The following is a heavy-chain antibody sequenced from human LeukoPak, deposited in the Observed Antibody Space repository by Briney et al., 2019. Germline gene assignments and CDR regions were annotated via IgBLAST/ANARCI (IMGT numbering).Heavy chain of an antibody. CDR3: ARGGGWGTIDI. J-gene: IGHJ3*02. CDR1: GFTFSSYD. D-gene: IGHD2-8*01. Sequence: GGSLRLSCAASGFTFSSYDMHWVRQGTGKGLEWVSAIGTAGDTYYPGSVKGRFTTSRENAKNSLYLQMNSLRVGDTAVYYCARGGGWGTIDIWGQGTMVTVSS. CDR2: IGTAGDT. V-gene: IGHV3-13*04.